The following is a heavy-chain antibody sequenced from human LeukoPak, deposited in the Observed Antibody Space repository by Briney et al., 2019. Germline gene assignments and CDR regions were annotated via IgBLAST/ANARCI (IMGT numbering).Heavy chain of an antibody. D-gene: IGHD2-8*01. J-gene: IGHJ6*03. CDR3: ARVPSMGLYYYYMDV. Sequence: GGSLRLSCVATGFTFNTYTMHWVRQAPSEGLEWVAVISSDGAIKYYADSVKGRFTISRDNSKNTLYLHMNSLRSEDTAVYYCARVPSMGLYYYYMDVWGKGTTVTVSS. CDR2: ISSDGAIK. CDR1: GFTFNTYT. V-gene: IGHV3-30-3*01.